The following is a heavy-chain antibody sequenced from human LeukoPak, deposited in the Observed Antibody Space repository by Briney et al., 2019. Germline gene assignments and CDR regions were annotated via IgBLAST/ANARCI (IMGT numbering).Heavy chain of an antibody. CDR2: INHSGST. D-gene: IGHD4-17*01. CDR1: GGSFSGYY. Sequence: SETLSLTCAVYGGSFSGYYWSWIRQPPGKGLEWIGEINHSGSTNYNPSLKSRVTISVDTSKNQFSLKLSSVTAADTAVYYCALRPHGDYDWYFDLWGRGTLVTVSS. V-gene: IGHV4-34*01. J-gene: IGHJ2*01. CDR3: ALRPHGDYDWYFDL.